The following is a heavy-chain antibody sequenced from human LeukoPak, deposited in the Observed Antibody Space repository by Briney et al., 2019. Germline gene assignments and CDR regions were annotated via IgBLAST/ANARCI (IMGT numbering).Heavy chain of an antibody. V-gene: IGHV4-30-2*02. J-gene: IGHJ4*02. CDR1: GGSISSGGYS. Sequence: SETLSLTCAVSGGSISSGGYSWSWIRQRPGKGLEWIGYIYHSGSTYYNPSLKSRVTVSVDTSKNQSSLKLSSVTAAYTAVYYCARLRYNSGWYPFDYWGQGTLVTVSS. D-gene: IGHD6-19*01. CDR2: IYHSGST. CDR3: ARLRYNSGWYPFDY.